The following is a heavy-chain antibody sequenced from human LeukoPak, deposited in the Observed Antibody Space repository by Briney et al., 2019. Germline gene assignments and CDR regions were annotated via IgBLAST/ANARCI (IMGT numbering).Heavy chain of an antibody. CDR2: IYYSGST. CDR1: GGSISSGGYY. Sequence: SETLSLTCTVSGGSISSGGYYWSWIRQHPGTGLEWIGYIYYSGSTYYNPSLKSRVTISVDTSKNQFSLKLSSVTAADTAVYYCARKSQWELLPFDYWGQGTLVAVSS. V-gene: IGHV4-31*03. J-gene: IGHJ4*02. D-gene: IGHD1-26*01. CDR3: ARKSQWELLPFDY.